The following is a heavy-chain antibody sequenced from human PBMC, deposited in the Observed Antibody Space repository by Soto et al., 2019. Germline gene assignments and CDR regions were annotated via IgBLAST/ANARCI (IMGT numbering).Heavy chain of an antibody. D-gene: IGHD6-13*01. V-gene: IGHV3-23*01. CDR1: GFTFSSYA. CDR3: AKGPPPLYSSRHINFFDP. CDR2: ISDSGGNS. J-gene: IGHJ5*02. Sequence: GGSLRLSCAASGFTFSSYAMSWVRQAPGKGLEWVSTISDSGGNSYYADSVKGRFTISRDNSKNTLYLQMNSLRAEDTAVYYWAKGPPPLYSSRHINFFDPWGQGTLVTVSS.